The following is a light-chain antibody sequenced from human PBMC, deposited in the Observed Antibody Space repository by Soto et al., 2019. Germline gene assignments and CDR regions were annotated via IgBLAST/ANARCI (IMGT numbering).Light chain of an antibody. J-gene: IGKJ4*01. Sequence: DIQVTQWPSSGSGGVLGRVSITCRASQSISSYLNWYQQKPGKAPKLLIYAASSLQSGVPSRFSGSGSGTEFTLTISSLQPEDFATYYCQQVNNYPLTFGGGTKVDIK. CDR2: AAS. V-gene: IGKV1-39*01. CDR3: QQVNNYPLT. CDR1: QSISSY.